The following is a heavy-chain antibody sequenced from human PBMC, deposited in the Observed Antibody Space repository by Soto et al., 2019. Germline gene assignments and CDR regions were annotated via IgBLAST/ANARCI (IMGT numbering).Heavy chain of an antibody. Sequence: ASVKVSCKASGYTFTGCYMHWVRQAPGQGLEWMRWINPNSGSTNYAQKFQGRVTMTRDTSTSTVYMELSSLRSEDTAVYYCARCILSSYFDYWGQGTLVTVSS. CDR3: ARCILSSYFDY. J-gene: IGHJ4*02. V-gene: IGHV1-2*02. CDR2: INPNSGST. CDR1: GYTFTGCY. D-gene: IGHD2-8*01.